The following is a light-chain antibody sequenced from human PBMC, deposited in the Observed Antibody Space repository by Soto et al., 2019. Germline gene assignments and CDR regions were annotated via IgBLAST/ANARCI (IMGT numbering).Light chain of an antibody. V-gene: IGLV2-8*01. J-gene: IGLJ2*01. Sequence: QSALTQPPSASGSPGQSVAISCTGTSSDVGGYDYVSWYQQHPGKATKLMIYEVTKRPSGVPDRFSGYKSGNTASLTVSGLQAEDEAEYYCRSYGDNNNLLFGGGTKLTVL. CDR1: SSDVGGYDY. CDR2: EVT. CDR3: RSYGDNNNLL.